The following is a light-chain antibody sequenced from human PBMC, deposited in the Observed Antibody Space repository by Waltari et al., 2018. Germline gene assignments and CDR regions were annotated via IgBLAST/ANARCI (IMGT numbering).Light chain of an antibody. CDR3: SSYISHNSRM. Sequence: QSALTQPASVSGSPGQSITISCTGIRSDVGNYNSVSWYQQHPGKAPTLVIYDVSDRPSGSSNRFSGSKSGSTASLTISGLQVEDEADYYCSSYISHNSRMFGGGTKLTVL. CDR2: DVS. V-gene: IGLV2-14*03. J-gene: IGLJ3*02. CDR1: RSDVGNYNS.